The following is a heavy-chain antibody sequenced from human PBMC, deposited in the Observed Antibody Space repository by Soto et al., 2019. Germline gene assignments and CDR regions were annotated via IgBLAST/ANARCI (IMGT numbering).Heavy chain of an antibody. Sequence: SETLSLPCTVSGGSISSGGYYWSWIRQHPGKGLEWIGYIYYSGSTYYNPSLKSRVTISVDTSKNQFSLKLSSVTAADTAVYYCARLTGYAYKYYFDYWGQGTLVTVSS. V-gene: IGHV4-31*03. CDR2: IYYSGST. CDR1: GGSISSGGYY. CDR3: ARLTGYAYKYYFDY. D-gene: IGHD3-9*01. J-gene: IGHJ4*02.